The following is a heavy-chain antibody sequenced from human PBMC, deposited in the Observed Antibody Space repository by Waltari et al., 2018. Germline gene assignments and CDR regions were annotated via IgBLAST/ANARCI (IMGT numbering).Heavy chain of an antibody. CDR2: INPNSGGT. J-gene: IGHJ4*02. V-gene: IGHV1-2*02. D-gene: IGHD3-22*01. CDR1: GYTFTGYY. CDR3: ARGRVPYYYDSSGYYYAYFDY. Sequence: QVQLVQSGAEVKKPGASVKVSCKASGYTFTGYYMHWVRQAPGQGLEWMGWINPNSGGTNYAQKFQGRVTMTRDTSINTAYMELSRLRSDDTAVYYSARGRVPYYYDSSGYYYAYFDYWGQGTLVTVSS.